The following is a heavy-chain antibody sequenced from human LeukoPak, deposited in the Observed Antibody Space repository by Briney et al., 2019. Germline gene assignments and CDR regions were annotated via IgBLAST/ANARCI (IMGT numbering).Heavy chain of an antibody. CDR2: IYYSGST. CDR1: GGSISSYY. Sequence: SETLSLTCTVSGGSISSYYWSWIRQPPGRGLEWIGYIYYSGSTNYNPSLKSRVTISIDTSKNQFSLNLSSVTAADTAVYYCARFSSIAAAFDYWGLGTLVTVSS. D-gene: IGHD6-13*01. CDR3: ARFSSIAAAFDY. J-gene: IGHJ4*02. V-gene: IGHV4-59*12.